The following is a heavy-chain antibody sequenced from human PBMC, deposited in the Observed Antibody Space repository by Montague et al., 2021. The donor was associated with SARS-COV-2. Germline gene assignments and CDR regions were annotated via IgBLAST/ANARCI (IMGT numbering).Heavy chain of an antibody. J-gene: IGHJ4*02. Sequence: SETLSLTCTVSGDSLTYFYWSWIRQSPGKGLEWIGNIFYRGSTNXNPSFKSRVTISVDTSKNQSSLNLTSVTATDTAVYYCVRGATRTFDYWGQGTLVTVSS. CDR3: VRGATRTFDY. D-gene: IGHD1-14*01. CDR2: IFYRGST. V-gene: IGHV4-59*01. CDR1: GDSLTYFY.